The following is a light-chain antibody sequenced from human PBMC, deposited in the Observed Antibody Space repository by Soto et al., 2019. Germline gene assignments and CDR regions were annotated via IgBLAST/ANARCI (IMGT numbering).Light chain of an antibody. Sequence: EIVLTQSPGTLSLSPGERATLSCRASQSVDTNYLAWYQQKPGQAPRLLIYDASSRATGIPDRFSGSGSGTDFTLTIHRLEPEDFVVYYCQQYDSSSWTFGQGTKVEIK. J-gene: IGKJ1*01. CDR2: DAS. CDR3: QQYDSSSWT. CDR1: QSVDTNY. V-gene: IGKV3-20*01.